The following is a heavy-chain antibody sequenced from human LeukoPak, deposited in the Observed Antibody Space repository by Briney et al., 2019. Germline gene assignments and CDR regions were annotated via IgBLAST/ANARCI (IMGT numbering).Heavy chain of an antibody. V-gene: IGHV4-59*01. D-gene: IGHD3-10*01. CDR1: GDSISSSY. J-gene: IGHJ4*02. CDR2: VYYTGSS. Sequence: SETLSLACTVSGDSISSSYCSWIRQPPGKGWEWIGYVYYTGSSYYDPSLKSRATTSIDMSKNQFSLKLTSMTAADTAVYYCAGYGSGSYYKAFDFWGQGILVTVSS. CDR3: AGYGSGSYYKAFDF.